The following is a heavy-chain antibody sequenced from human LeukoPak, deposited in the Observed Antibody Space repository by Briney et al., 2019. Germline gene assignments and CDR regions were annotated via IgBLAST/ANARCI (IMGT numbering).Heavy chain of an antibody. CDR3: ARESPVEDIVVVVAATRYFDY. CDR1: GGTFSSYA. D-gene: IGHD2-15*01. Sequence: SVKVSCKASGGTFSSYAISWVRQAPGQGLEWMGRIIPILGIANYAQKFQGRVTVTADKSTSTAYMELSSLRSEDTAVYYCARESPVEDIVVVVAATRYFDYWGQGTLVTVSS. CDR2: IIPILGIA. J-gene: IGHJ4*02. V-gene: IGHV1-69*04.